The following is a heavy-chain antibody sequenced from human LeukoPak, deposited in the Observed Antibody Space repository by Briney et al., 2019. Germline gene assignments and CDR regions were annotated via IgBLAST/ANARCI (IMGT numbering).Heavy chain of an antibody. V-gene: IGHV1-2*02. CDR3: AKGPPEYCSGGSCHSGRNWIDP. D-gene: IGHD2-15*01. J-gene: IGHJ5*02. CDR2: INPNSGGA. Sequence: ASVKVSCKASGYIFSGYYMHWLRQALGQGLEWMGWINPNSGGADYAQKFQGRVTMTRDTSISTAYMALSRLRSDDTAVYYCAKGPPEYCSGGSCHSGRNWIDPWGQGTLVTVSS. CDR1: GYIFSGYY.